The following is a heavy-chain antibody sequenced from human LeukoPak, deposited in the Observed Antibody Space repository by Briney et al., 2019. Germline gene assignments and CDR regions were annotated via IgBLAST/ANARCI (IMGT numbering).Heavy chain of an antibody. Sequence: GGSLRLSCAASGFTFSSYEMNWVRQAPGKGLEWVSGISWNSGSIGYADSVKGRFTISRDNAKNSLYLQMNSLRAEDTALYYCAKDLYAEPLNAFDYWGQGTLVTVSS. CDR3: AKDLYAEPLNAFDY. J-gene: IGHJ4*02. V-gene: IGHV3-9*01. CDR1: GFTFSSYE. CDR2: ISWNSGSI. D-gene: IGHD3-16*01.